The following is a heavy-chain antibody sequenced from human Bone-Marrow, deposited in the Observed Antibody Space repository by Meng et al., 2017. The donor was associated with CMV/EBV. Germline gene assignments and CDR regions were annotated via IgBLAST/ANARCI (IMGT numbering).Heavy chain of an antibody. D-gene: IGHD2-2*01. J-gene: IGHJ6*02. CDR2: ISAYNGNT. CDR1: GYTFTSYG. CDR3: ARDEEMGPAAQNYYGMDV. V-gene: IGHV1-18*01. Sequence: ASVKASCKASGYTFTSYGISWVRQAPGQGLEWMGWISAYNGNTNYAQKLQGRVTMTTDTSTSTAYMELRSLRSDDTAVYYCARDEEMGPAAQNYYGMDVWGQGTTVTVSS.